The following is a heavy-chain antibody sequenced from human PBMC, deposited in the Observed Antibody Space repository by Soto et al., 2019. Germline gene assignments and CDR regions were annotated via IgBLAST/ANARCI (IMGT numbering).Heavy chain of an antibody. V-gene: IGHV1-69*02. CDR2: INPIGGIT. CDR3: AMRSTEGAYYYMDV. CDR1: GGTFSSYT. D-gene: IGHD2-2*01. J-gene: IGHJ6*03. Sequence: SVKVSCKASGGTFSSYTISWVRQAPGQGLEWMGRINPIGGITTYAQNFQDRVTMTRDKSTSTVYMELSSLRSEDTAVYYCAMRSTEGAYYYMDVWGKGTTVTVSS.